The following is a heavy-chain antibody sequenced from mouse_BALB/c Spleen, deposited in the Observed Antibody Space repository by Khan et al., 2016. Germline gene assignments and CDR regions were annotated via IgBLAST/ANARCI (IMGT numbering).Heavy chain of an antibody. J-gene: IGHJ3*01. V-gene: IGHV2-6-7*01. CDR2: IWADGRT. CDR3: SSDYDGFAY. Sequence: QMQLEESGPGLVAPSQSLSITCTVSGCSLTGYGVNWVRQPPGKGLEWLGKIWADGRTDYNSVLKSRVSTSKDNSKSQVVLKMNSLQTDDTANYYCSSDYDGFAYWGQGTLVIVSA. CDR1: GCSLTGYG. D-gene: IGHD2-12*01.